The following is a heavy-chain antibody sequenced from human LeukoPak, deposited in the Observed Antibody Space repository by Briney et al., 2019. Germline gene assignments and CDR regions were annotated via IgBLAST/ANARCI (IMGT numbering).Heavy chain of an antibody. CDR1: GFTFICYG. CDR3: AKGGPSGTYYLLHY. J-gene: IGHJ4*02. Sequence: GGSLRLSCAASGFTFICYGMNWVRQAPGKGLEWVSVISGSGGSTYYADSVKGRFTISRDNSKNTLYLQMNSLRAEDTAVYYCAKGGPSGTYYLLHYWGQGTLVTVSS. V-gene: IGHV3-23*01. D-gene: IGHD3-10*01. CDR2: ISGSGGST.